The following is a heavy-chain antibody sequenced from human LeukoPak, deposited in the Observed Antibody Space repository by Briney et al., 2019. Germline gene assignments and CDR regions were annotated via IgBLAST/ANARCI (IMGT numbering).Heavy chain of an antibody. D-gene: IGHD6-19*01. Sequence: GGSLRLSCAASGFTFSSYWMSWVRQAPGKGLEWVANIKQDGSEKYYVDSVKGRFTIFRDNAKNSLYLQMNSLRAEDTAVYYCARDGSVKQWLVTYYYYGMDVWGQGTTVTVSS. J-gene: IGHJ6*02. CDR2: IKQDGSEK. V-gene: IGHV3-7*03. CDR1: GFTFSSYW. CDR3: ARDGSVKQWLVTYYYYGMDV.